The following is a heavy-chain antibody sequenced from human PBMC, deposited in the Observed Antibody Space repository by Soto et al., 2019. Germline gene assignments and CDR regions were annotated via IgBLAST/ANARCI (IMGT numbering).Heavy chain of an antibody. J-gene: IGHJ6*03. CDR2: IKQDGSEK. CDR1: GFTFSSYW. CDR3: ARYRFLEWLSYLYYYYYYMDV. V-gene: IGHV3-7*01. D-gene: IGHD3-3*01. Sequence: GGSLRLSCAASGFTFSSYWMSWVRQAPGKGLEWVANIKQDGSEKYYVDSVKGRFTISRDNAENSLYLQMNSLRAEDTAVYYCARYRFLEWLSYLYYYYYYMDVWGKGTTVTAP.